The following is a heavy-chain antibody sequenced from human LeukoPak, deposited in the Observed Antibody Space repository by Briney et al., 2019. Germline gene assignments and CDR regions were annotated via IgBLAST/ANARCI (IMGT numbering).Heavy chain of an antibody. J-gene: IGHJ3*02. CDR3: ARGGHKKDIVVVPAADALDI. V-gene: IGHV3-21*01. CDR2: ISSSSSYI. Sequence: GGSLRLSCAASGFTFSSYSMNWVRQAPGKGLEWVSSISSSSSYIYYADSVKGRFTISRDNAKNSLYLQMNSLRAEDTAVYYCARGGHKKDIVVVPAADALDIWGQGTMVTVSS. CDR1: GFTFSSYS. D-gene: IGHD2-2*01.